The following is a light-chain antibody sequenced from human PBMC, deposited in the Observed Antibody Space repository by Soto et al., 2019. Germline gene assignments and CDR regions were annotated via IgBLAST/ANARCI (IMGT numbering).Light chain of an antibody. CDR3: AAWDDSLNGYV. Sequence: QSVLTQPPSASGTPGHTVTISCSGSSSNIGSNTVNWYQLLPGRAPKLLIYGNNQRPSGVPDRFSGSKSGTSASLAISGLRSDDEADYTCAAWDDSLNGYVFATGTKVTVL. V-gene: IGLV1-44*01. CDR1: SSNIGSNT. J-gene: IGLJ1*01. CDR2: GNN.